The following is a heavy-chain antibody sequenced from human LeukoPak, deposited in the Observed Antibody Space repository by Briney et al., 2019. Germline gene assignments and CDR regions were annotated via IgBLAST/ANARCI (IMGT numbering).Heavy chain of an antibody. J-gene: IGHJ5*02. CDR2: IKQDGSEK. D-gene: IGHD6-19*01. CDR3: ARVEQWLVFNWFDP. V-gene: IGHV3-7*01. Sequence: GGSLRLSCAASGFTFSSYEMNWVRQAPGKGLEWVANIKQDGSEKYYVDSVKGRFTISRDNAKNSLYLQMNSLRAEDTAVYYCARVEQWLVFNWFDPWGQGTLVTVSS. CDR1: GFTFSSYE.